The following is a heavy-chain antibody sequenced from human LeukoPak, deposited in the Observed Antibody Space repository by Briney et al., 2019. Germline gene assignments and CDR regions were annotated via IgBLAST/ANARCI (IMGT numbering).Heavy chain of an antibody. CDR2: IWYDGSNK. V-gene: IGHV3-33*06. CDR3: AKDLSSGWSLFYGMDV. CDR1: GFTFSSYG. D-gene: IGHD6-19*01. J-gene: IGHJ6*02. Sequence: SGGSLRLSCAASGFTFSSYGMHWVRQAPGKGLEWVAVIWYDGSNKYYADSVKGRFTISRDNSKNTLYLQMNSLRAEDTAVYYCAKDLSSGWSLFYGMDVWGQGTTVTVSS.